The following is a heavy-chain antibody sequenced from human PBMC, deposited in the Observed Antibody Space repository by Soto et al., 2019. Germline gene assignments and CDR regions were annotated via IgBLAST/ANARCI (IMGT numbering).Heavy chain of an antibody. V-gene: IGHV3-30*03. Sequence: QVRLVESGGGVVQPGRSLRLSCAASGYTFSSYGMHWVRQDSGKGLEWVAVISHDGSKKYYEASVKGRFTISRDNSKNMLYLLMNSLRAEDTGVYYCADPGSTELHVGGQGTTVTVSS. CDR3: ADPGSTELHV. J-gene: IGHJ6*02. CDR2: ISHDGSKK. CDR1: GYTFSSYG. D-gene: IGHD2-21*01.